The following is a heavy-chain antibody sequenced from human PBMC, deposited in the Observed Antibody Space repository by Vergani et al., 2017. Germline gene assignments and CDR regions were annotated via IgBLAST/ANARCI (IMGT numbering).Heavy chain of an antibody. J-gene: IGHJ3*01. V-gene: IGHV3-21*01. Sequence: EVQLVESGGGLVQPGRSLRLSCAASGFTFSSYSMNWVRQAPGKGLEWVSSISSSSSYIYYADSVKGRFTISRDNAKNSLYLQMNSLRAEDTAVYYCARDTAVADDVFDLWGQGTLVSVSA. CDR3: ARDTAVADDVFDL. CDR2: ISSSSSYI. CDR1: GFTFSSYS. D-gene: IGHD6-19*01.